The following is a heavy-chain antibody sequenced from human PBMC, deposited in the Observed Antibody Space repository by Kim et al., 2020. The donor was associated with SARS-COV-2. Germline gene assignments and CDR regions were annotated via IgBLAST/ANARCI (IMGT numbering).Heavy chain of an antibody. CDR3: TRVYETTPLYYGMDV. J-gene: IGHJ6*02. CDR2: INPGNDDT. D-gene: IGHD2-8*01. Sequence: ASVKVSCKTSGYTFTTYTIHWVRQAPGQRLEWMGWINPGNDDTKYSERFRGRVTITRDASASIVHMEVSSLRSEDTAVYFCTRVYETTPLYYGMDVWGQGTPVTVSS. V-gene: IGHV1-3*01. CDR1: GYTFTTYT.